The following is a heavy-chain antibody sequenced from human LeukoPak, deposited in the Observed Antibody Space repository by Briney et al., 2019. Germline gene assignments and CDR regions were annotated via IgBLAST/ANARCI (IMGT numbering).Heavy chain of an antibody. Sequence: SETLSLTCTVSGGSVSSYYWSWIRQPPGEGLEWIGYIYHSGSTYYNPSLKSRVTISVDRSKNQFSLKLSSVTAADTAVYYCAREKADYYYGMDVWGQGTTVTVSS. V-gene: IGHV4-59*02. CDR1: GGSVSSYY. J-gene: IGHJ6*02. CDR2: IYHSGST. CDR3: AREKADYYYGMDV.